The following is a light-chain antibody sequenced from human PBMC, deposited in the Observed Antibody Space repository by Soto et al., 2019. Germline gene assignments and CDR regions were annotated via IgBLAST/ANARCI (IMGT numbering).Light chain of an antibody. V-gene: IGKV4-1*01. CDR1: QSVLYSLNNRNH. Sequence: DIVMTQSPDSLAVSLGERATLNCKSSQSVLYSLNNRNHLAWYQKKPGQPPRLLVYWASTRESGVPDRFSGSGTGTDFSLTISSLQAEDVAVYYCQQYYRSPLSFGGGTRVENK. CDR3: QQYYRSPLS. CDR2: WAS. J-gene: IGKJ4*01.